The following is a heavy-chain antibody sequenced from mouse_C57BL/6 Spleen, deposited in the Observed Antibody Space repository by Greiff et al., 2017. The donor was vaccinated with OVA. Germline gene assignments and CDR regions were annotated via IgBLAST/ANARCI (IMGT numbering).Heavy chain of an antibody. D-gene: IGHD2-5*01. V-gene: IGHV5-17*01. CDR2: ISSGSSTI. Sequence: DVKVVESGGGLVKPGGSLKLSCAASGFTFSDYGMHWVRQAPEKGLEWVAYISSGSSTIDYADTVKGRFTISRDNAKNTLFLQMTSLRSEDTAMYYCARLYSNPYAMDYWGQGTSVTVSS. CDR1: GFTFSDYG. CDR3: ARLYSNPYAMDY. J-gene: IGHJ4*01.